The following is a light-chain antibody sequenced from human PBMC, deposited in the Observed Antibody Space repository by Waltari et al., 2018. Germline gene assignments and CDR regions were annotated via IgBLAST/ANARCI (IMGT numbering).Light chain of an antibody. V-gene: IGLV2-14*03. CDR3: SSYTSSTIPV. CDR2: DVN. CDR1: SSDVGGYKY. J-gene: IGLJ1*01. Sequence: QSALTQPASVSGSPGQSITISCPGTSSDVGGYKYVSWYQQHPDKAPKLMLYDVNNRPSGVSNRFSGSKSGNTASLTISSLQAEDEADYYCSSYTSSTIPVFGTGTKVTVL.